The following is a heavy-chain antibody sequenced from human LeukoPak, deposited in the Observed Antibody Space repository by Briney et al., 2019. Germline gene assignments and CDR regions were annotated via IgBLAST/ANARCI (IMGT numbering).Heavy chain of an antibody. J-gene: IGHJ4*02. CDR3: ASVPYDSSGYYYFSFDY. V-gene: IGHV3-48*03. D-gene: IGHD3-22*01. CDR2: ISSSGSTI. CDR1: GFTFSSFE. Sequence: GGSLRLSCAASGFTFSSFEMNGGRQAPGKGREWVSYISSSGSTIYYADSVKGRFTISRDNAKNSLYLQMNSLRAEDTAVYYCASVPYDSSGYYYFSFDYWGQGTLVTVSS.